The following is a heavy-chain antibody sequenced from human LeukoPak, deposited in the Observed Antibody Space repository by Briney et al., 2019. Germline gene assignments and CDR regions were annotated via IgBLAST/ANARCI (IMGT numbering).Heavy chain of an antibody. V-gene: IGHV1-2*02. CDR3: ASDRGRGWDFFDY. D-gene: IGHD6-19*01. CDR1: GYTFTDYY. CDR2: INPNSGDT. J-gene: IGHJ4*02. Sequence: ASVKVSCKASGYTFTDYYMHWVRQAPGQGLEWMGWINPNSGDTNYAQKFQGRVTMTRDPSITTAFMALSRLRSDDTAVYYCASDRGRGWDFFDYWGQGTLVTVSS.